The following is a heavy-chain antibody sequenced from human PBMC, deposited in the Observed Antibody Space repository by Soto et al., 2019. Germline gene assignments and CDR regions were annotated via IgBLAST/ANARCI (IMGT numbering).Heavy chain of an antibody. CDR2: ITGGGDNT. CDR3: TQDGGSRDWLTVN. V-gene: IGHV3-23*01. J-gene: IGHJ4*02. Sequence: VQLLESGGDLVQPGGSLRLSCAASGFTFTSYAMSWIRQAPGKGLEWVSAITGGGDNTYYADSVKGRFTISRDNSKNTLYLQMNCLRAEETAFYYCTQDGGSRDWLTVNWGQGTLVTVSS. D-gene: IGHD3-9*01. CDR1: GFTFTSYA.